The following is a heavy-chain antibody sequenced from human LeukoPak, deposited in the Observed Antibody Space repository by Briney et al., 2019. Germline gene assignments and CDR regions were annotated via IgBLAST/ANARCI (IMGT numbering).Heavy chain of an antibody. D-gene: IGHD3-22*01. CDR2: INPNSGGT. V-gene: IGHV1-2*02. CDR1: GYTFTGYY. Sequence: GASVKVSCKASGYTFTGYYMHWVRQAPGQGLEWMGWINPNSGGTNYAQQFQGRLTMTRDTSISTAYMELSRLRSDDTAVYYCARVKTMIIVVNLFDYWGQGTLVTVSS. CDR3: ARVKTMIIVVNLFDY. J-gene: IGHJ4*02.